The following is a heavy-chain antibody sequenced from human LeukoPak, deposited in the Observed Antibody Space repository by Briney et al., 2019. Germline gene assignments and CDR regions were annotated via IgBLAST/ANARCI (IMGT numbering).Heavy chain of an antibody. CDR3: AREGRGVPGAIAAVKGFDY. J-gene: IGHJ4*02. Sequence: ASVKVSCKASGYTFTGYYMHWVRQAPGQGLEWMGIINPSGGSTSYAQKFQGRVTMTRDMSTSTVYMELSSLRSEDTAIYYCAREGRGVPGAIAAVKGFDYWGQGTLVTVSS. D-gene: IGHD6-13*01. V-gene: IGHV1-46*01. CDR2: INPSGGST. CDR1: GYTFTGYY.